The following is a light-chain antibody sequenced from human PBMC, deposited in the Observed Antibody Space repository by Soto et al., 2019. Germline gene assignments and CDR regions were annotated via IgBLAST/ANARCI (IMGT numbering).Light chain of an antibody. CDR2: GAS. V-gene: IGKV3-15*01. CDR3: QQYNIWPLT. Sequence: LTQSRGTLSLSPGERAPLSCRASQIFISNLAWYHQKPGQPPRLLIYGASTRATGIPARFSGSGFGTEFTLTISSLQPEDFGVYYCQQYNIWPLTFGGGTKVDIK. CDR1: QIFISN. J-gene: IGKJ4*01.